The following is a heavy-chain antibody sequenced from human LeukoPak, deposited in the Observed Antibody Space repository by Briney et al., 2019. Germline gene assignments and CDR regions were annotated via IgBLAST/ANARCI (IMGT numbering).Heavy chain of an antibody. J-gene: IGHJ4*02. CDR2: INHSGST. Sequence: SETLSLTCGVYGGSFSNYDWNWIRQPPGKGLEWIGEINHSGSTSYNPSLRSRVTISVDTSKNQFSLKLNSVTAADTALYYCARQYYGYSGGGLDYWGQGTLVTVSS. CDR3: ARQYYGYSGGGLDY. D-gene: IGHD3-16*01. V-gene: IGHV4-34*01. CDR1: GGSFSNYD.